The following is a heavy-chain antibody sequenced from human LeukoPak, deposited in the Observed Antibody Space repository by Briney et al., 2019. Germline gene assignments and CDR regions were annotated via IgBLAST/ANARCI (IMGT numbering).Heavy chain of an antibody. CDR3: ATTPLRGDRFDP. Sequence: ASVKVSCKASGYTFTGYYINWVRQAPGQGLEWMGLVDPEDGETIYAEKFQGRVTITADTSTDTAYMELSSLRSEDTAVYYCATTPLRGDRFDPWGQGTLVTVSS. CDR2: VDPEDGET. V-gene: IGHV1-69-2*01. CDR1: GYTFTGYY. J-gene: IGHJ5*02. D-gene: IGHD4-17*01.